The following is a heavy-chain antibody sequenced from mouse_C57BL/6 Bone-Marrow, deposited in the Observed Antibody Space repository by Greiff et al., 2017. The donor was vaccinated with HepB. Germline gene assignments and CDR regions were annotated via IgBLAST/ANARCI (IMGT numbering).Heavy chain of an antibody. CDR3: AKGWLLRYFDY. Sequence: VQLQQPGAELVKPGASVKLSCKASGYTFTSYWMHWVKQRPGQGLEWIGMIHPNSGSTNYNEKFKSKATLTVDKSSSTAYMQLSSLTSEDSAFYYCAKGWLLRYFDYWGQGTPLTVSS. CDR2: IHPNSGST. D-gene: IGHD2-3*01. CDR1: GYTFTSYW. J-gene: IGHJ2*01. V-gene: IGHV1-64*01.